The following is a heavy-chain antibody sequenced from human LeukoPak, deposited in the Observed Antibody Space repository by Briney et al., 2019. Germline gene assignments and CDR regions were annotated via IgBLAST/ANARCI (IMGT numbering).Heavy chain of an antibody. CDR2: IRQDGSEK. CDR1: GFTFGSYW. V-gene: IGHV3-7*03. CDR3: ARRGTGYYPFDY. D-gene: IGHD3/OR15-3a*01. J-gene: IGHJ4*02. Sequence: PGGSLRLSCAASGFTFGSYWMSWVRQAPGKGLEWVANIRQDGSEKYYVDSVKGRFTISRDNAKNSLYLQMNSLRAEDTAVYYCARRGTGYYPFDYWGQGTLVTVSS.